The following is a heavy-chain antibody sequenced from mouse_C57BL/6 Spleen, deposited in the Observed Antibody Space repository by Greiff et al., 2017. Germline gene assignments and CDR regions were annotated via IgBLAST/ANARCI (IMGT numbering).Heavy chain of an antibody. CDR1: GYSITSGYY. Sequence: DVKLVESGPGLVKPSPSLSLPCSVTGYSITSGYYWNWIRQFPGNKLEWMGYRSDDGSNNYNPSLKNRISITRDTSKNQFFLKLNSVTTEDTATYDWGRGPYWGQGTTLTVSS. CDR3: GRGPY. J-gene: IGHJ2*01. V-gene: IGHV3-6*01. CDR2: RSDDGSN.